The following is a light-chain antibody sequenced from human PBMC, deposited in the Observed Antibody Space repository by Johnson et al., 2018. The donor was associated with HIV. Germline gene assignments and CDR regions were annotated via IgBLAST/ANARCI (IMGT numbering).Light chain of an antibody. CDR1: SSNIGNNY. CDR2: ENN. Sequence: QAVLTQPPSVSAAPGQKVTISCSGSSSNIGNNYVSWYQQLPGTAPKLLIYENNKRPSGIPDRFSGSKSGTSATLGITGLPTGDEADSYFGTWDRSLIAYVFGTGPKVTVL. CDR3: GTWDRSLIAYV. J-gene: IGLJ1*01. V-gene: IGLV1-51*02.